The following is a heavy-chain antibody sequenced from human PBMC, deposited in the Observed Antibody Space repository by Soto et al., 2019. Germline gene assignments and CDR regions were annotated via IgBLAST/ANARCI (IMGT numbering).Heavy chain of an antibody. CDR1: GFIFSNNV. Sequence: GGSLRLSCAASGFIFSNNVMSWVRQAPGKGLEWVSSISGSGFTTDYADSVKGRFTISRDNSKSTVFLQMNSLRVEDTALYYCAKDILRYTNWGQGTLVTVSS. CDR3: AKDILRYTN. J-gene: IGHJ4*02. V-gene: IGHV3-23*01. CDR2: ISGSGFTT. D-gene: IGHD3-10*02.